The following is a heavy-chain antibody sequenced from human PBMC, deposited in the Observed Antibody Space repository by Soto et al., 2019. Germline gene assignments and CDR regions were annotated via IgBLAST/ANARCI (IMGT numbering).Heavy chain of an antibody. CDR2: INAGNGNT. CDR1: GYTFTSYA. J-gene: IGHJ4*02. D-gene: IGHD3-9*01. V-gene: IGHV1-3*01. Sequence: SSVKVSCKASGYTFTSYAMHWVRQATGQRLEWMGWINAGNGNTKYSQTFQGRVTITRYTYASTDYMELSILRYEDTAVYYCARHDILTGYYFDYWGQGTRVTVSS. CDR3: ARHDILTGYYFDY.